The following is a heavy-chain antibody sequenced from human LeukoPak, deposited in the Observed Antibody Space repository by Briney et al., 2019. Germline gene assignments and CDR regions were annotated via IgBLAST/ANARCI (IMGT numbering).Heavy chain of an antibody. CDR1: GYTFTSYG. J-gene: IGHJ5*02. CDR2: ISAYNGNT. Sequence: GASVKVSCKASGYTFTSYGISRVRQAPGQGLEWMGWISAYNGNTNYAQKLQGRVTMTTDTSTSTAYMELRSLRSDDTAVYYCASARGSYNWNYHWFDPWGQGTLVTVSS. CDR3: ASARGSYNWNYHWFDP. V-gene: IGHV1-18*01. D-gene: IGHD1-7*01.